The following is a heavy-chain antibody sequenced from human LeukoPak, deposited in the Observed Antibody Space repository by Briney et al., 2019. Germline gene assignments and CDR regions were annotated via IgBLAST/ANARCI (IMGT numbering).Heavy chain of an antibody. D-gene: IGHD5-18*01. Sequence: RSLRLSCAASGFTFSSYAMSWVRQAPGKGLEWVSAISGSGGSTYYADSVKGRFTISRDNSKNTLYLQMNSLRAEDTAVYYCAKDGREGNQLWLLYWGQGTLVTVSS. CDR3: AKDGREGNQLWLLY. CDR2: ISGSGGST. CDR1: GFTFSSYA. V-gene: IGHV3-23*01. J-gene: IGHJ4*02.